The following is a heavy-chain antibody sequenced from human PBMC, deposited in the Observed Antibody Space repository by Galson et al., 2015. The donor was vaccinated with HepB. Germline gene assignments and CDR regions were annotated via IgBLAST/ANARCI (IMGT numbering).Heavy chain of an antibody. Sequence: SLRLSCAASGFTFSSYAMHWVRQAPGKGLEWVAVISYDGSNKYYADSVKGRFTISRDNSKNTLYLQMNSLRAEDTAVYYCARGGPPPQDIVVVPAATYYYGMDVWGQGTTVTVSS. CDR1: GFTFSSYA. CDR2: ISYDGSNK. D-gene: IGHD2-2*01. V-gene: IGHV3-30-3*01. CDR3: ARGGPPPQDIVVVPAATYYYGMDV. J-gene: IGHJ6*02.